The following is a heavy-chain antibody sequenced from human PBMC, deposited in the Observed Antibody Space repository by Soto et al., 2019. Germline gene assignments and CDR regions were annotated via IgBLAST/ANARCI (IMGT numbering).Heavy chain of an antibody. Sequence: GGSLRLSCAASGFTFSSYAMHWVRQAPGKGLEWVAVIWYDGSNKYYADSVKGRFTISRDNSKNTLYLQMNSLRAEDTAVYYCARESTWLRTPFDYWGQGTLVTVSS. D-gene: IGHD5-12*01. CDR2: IWYDGSNK. V-gene: IGHV3-33*08. J-gene: IGHJ4*02. CDR3: ARESTWLRTPFDY. CDR1: GFTFSSYA.